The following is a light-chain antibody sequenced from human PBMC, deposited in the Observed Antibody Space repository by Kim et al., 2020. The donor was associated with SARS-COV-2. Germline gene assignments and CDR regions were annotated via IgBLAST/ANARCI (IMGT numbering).Light chain of an antibody. J-gene: IGLJ3*02. CDR1: SGSIASNY. V-gene: IGLV6-57*02. CDR3: QSYDSSTWV. CDR2: EDN. Sequence: LTQPHSVSESPGKTVTISCTGSSGSIASNYVQWYQQRPGSAPTTMIYEDNQRPSGVPDRFSGSIDSSSNSASLTISGLKTEDEADYYCQSYDSSTWV.